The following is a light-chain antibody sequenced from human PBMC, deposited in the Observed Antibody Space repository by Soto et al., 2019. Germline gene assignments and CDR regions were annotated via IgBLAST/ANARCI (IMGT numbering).Light chain of an antibody. CDR1: QSISSW. CDR2: KAS. Sequence: DLPMTQSPSTLSASVGDRVTITCRASQSISSWLAWYQQKPGTAPNLLIYKASTLQSGVPSRFSGSGSGTEFTLTISSLQPDDSATYYCQQYNDNWTFGQGTKVE. V-gene: IGKV1-5*03. J-gene: IGKJ1*01. CDR3: QQYNDNWT.